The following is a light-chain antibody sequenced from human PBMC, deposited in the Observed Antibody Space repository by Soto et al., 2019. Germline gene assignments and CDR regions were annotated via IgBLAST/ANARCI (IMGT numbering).Light chain of an antibody. V-gene: IGKV4-1*01. CDR3: QQYFTTPRLG. CDR1: ESVLYIPTNKNY. Sequence: DIVMTQSPDSLAVALGERATINCRSSESVLYIPTNKNYLAWYQQKPGQPPKLLIYWASTREFGVPDRFSGSGSGTDFTLTISSLQAEDVAVYYCQQYFTTPRLGFGGGTKVDIK. J-gene: IGKJ4*01. CDR2: WAS.